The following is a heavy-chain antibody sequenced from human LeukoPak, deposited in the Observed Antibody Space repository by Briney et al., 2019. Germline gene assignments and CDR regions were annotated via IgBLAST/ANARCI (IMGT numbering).Heavy chain of an antibody. CDR2: IYYRGST. J-gene: IGHJ6*02. V-gene: IGHV4-59*01. CDR1: GGSINSYY. D-gene: IGHD6-19*01. CDR3: ARSLYSSGWLVGSDV. Sequence: SETLSLTCTVSGGSINSYYWSWVRQPPGKGLEWIGYIYYRGSTNYNPSLKGRVTMSVDTAKNEFSLKVSSVTAADTAVYYCARSLYSSGWLVGSDVWGQGTTVTVSS.